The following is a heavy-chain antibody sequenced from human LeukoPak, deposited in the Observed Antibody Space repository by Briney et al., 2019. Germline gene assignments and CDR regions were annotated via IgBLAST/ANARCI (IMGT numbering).Heavy chain of an antibody. V-gene: IGHV3-23*01. CDR1: GFTFSSYG. CDR3: AKDREWFTRVTDY. CDR2: ISGSGGST. J-gene: IGHJ4*02. D-gene: IGHD3-3*01. Sequence: PGGSLRLSCAASGFTFSSYGMSWVRQAPGKGLEWVSAISGSGGSTYYADSVKGRFIISRDNSKNTLYLQMNSLRAEDTAVYYCAKDREWFTRVTDYWGQGTLVTVSS.